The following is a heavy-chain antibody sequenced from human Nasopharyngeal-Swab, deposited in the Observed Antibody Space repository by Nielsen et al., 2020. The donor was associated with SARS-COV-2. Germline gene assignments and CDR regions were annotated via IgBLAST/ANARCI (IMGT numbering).Heavy chain of an antibody. J-gene: IGHJ6*02. D-gene: IGHD6-13*01. CDR1: GLTFSNAW. V-gene: IGHV3-15*01. CDR2: IKSKTDGGTT. Sequence: GESLKISCAASGLTFSNAWMSWVRQAPGKGLEWVGRIKSKTDGGTTDYAAPVKGRFTISRDDSKNTLYLQMNSLKTEDTAVYYCTTGYSSSWYYYYGMDVWGQGTTVTVSS. CDR3: TTGYSSSWYYYYGMDV.